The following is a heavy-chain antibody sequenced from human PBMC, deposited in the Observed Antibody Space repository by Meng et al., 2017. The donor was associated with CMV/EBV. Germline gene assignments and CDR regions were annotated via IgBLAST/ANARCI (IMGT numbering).Heavy chain of an antibody. J-gene: IGHJ6*02. D-gene: IGHD5-24*01. CDR3: ARVGRDGYNYYYYYGTDV. V-gene: IGHV1-46*01. Sequence: ASVKVSCKASGYTFTSYYMHWVRQAPGQGLEWMGIINPSGGSTSYAQKFQGRVTMTRDTSTSTVYMELSSLRSEDTAVYYCARVGRDGYNYYYYYGTDVWGQGTTVTVSS. CDR2: INPSGGST. CDR1: GYTFTSYY.